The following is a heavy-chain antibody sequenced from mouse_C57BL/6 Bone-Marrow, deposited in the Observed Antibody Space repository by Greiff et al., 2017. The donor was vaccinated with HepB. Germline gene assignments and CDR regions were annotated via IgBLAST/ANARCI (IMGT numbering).Heavy chain of an antibody. CDR3: ARKSNYGGNYFDY. CDR1: GFNIKNTY. Sequence: VQLQQSVAELVRPGASVKLSCTASGFNIKNTYMHWVKQRPEQGLEWIGRIDPANGNTTYAPKFQGKATITADTSSNTAYLQLSSLTSEDTAIYYGARKSNYGGNYFDYWGQGTTLTVSS. J-gene: IGHJ2*01. V-gene: IGHV14-3*01. CDR2: IDPANGNT. D-gene: IGHD2-5*01.